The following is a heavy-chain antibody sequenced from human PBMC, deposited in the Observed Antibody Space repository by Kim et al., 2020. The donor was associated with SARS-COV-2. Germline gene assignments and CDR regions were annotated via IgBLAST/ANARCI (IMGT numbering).Heavy chain of an antibody. Sequence: GGSLRLSCAASGFTFDDYAMHWVRQAPGKGLEWVSGISWNSGSIGYADSVKGRFTISRDNAKNSLYLQMNSLRAEDTALYYCAKDTSGALDGMDVWGQGTTVTVSS. CDR1: GFTFDDYA. CDR2: ISWNSGSI. CDR3: AKDTSGALDGMDV. V-gene: IGHV3-9*01. J-gene: IGHJ6*02.